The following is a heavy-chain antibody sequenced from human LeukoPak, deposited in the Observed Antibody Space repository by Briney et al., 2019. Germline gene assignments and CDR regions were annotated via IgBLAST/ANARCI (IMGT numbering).Heavy chain of an antibody. Sequence: ASVKVSCKVSGYSLSDLSLQWVRQAPGQGLEWMGGFNHEHTETIYSQKFQGRVTPTEDTSTDTAYMELSSQRSEDTAMYFCAQQKAGYSGSPSWFDPWGQGTLVTVSS. J-gene: IGHJ5*02. D-gene: IGHD5-12*01. CDR3: AQQKAGYSGSPSWFDP. CDR2: FNHEHTET. V-gene: IGHV1-24*01. CDR1: GYSLSDLS.